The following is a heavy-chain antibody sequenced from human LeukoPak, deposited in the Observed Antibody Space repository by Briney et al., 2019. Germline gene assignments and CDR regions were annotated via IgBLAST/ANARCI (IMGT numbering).Heavy chain of an antibody. CDR1: GFTLSSYA. D-gene: IGHD6-13*01. CDR2: ISGSGSA. V-gene: IGHV3-23*01. Sequence: GGSLRLSCAASGFTLSSYAMNWVRQAPGKGLEWVSAISGSGSAYYADSVKGRFTISRDNAKNSLYLQMNSLRAEDTAVYYCARVKVYSSSLGDFDYWGQGTLVTVSS. CDR3: ARVKVYSSSLGDFDY. J-gene: IGHJ4*02.